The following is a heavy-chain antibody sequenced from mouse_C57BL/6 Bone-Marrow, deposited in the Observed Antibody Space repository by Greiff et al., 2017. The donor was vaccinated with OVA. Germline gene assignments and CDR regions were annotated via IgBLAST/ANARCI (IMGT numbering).Heavy chain of an antibody. CDR2: IDPSDSYT. CDR1: GYTFTSYW. CDR3: ARSAGVPYYYAMDY. D-gene: IGHD3-1*01. Sequence: VQLQQPGAELVMPGASVKLSCKASGYTFTSYWMHWVKQRPGQGLEWIGEIDPSDSYTNYNQKFKGKSTLTVDKSSSTAYMQLSSLTSEDSAVYYCARSAGVPYYYAMDYWGQGTSVTVSS. J-gene: IGHJ4*01. V-gene: IGHV1-69*01.